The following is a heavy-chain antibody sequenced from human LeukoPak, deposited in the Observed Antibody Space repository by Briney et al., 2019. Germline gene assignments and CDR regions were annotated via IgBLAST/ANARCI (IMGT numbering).Heavy chain of an antibody. CDR3: VRAYHPGGWFDP. Sequence: PGGSLRLSCPSSGFTFSRSWMTWVRQAAGRGGEGVGSINEDGSEIHYVDSVKGRFTISRDNAKDSLYLQINSLPAEDTAMHYCVRAYHPGGWFDPWGQGTLVTVSS. V-gene: IGHV3-7*04. CDR1: GFTFSRSW. CDR2: INEDGSEI. J-gene: IGHJ5*02. D-gene: IGHD2-21*01.